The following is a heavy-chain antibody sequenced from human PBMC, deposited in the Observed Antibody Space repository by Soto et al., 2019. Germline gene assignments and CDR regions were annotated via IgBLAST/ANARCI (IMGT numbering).Heavy chain of an antibody. V-gene: IGHV4-4*07. D-gene: IGHD3-16*01. J-gene: IGHJ3*02. CDR2: IYSSGNA. CDR1: NGSISGYY. CDR3: VRGDVFDI. Sequence: QVQLQESGPGLVKPSETLSLICTVSNGSISGYYWSRVRQSAGKGLEWIGRIYSSGNANYNPSLYSRVTMSVDTSQNHFSLKVTSLTAADTAMYYCVRGDVFDIWGRGTMVTVSS.